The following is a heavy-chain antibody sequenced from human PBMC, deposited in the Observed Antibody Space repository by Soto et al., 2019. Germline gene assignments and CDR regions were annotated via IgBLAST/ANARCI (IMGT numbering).Heavy chain of an antibody. J-gene: IGHJ4*01. Sequence: SETLSLTCTFSGGSINDYYWSWTRQPPGKGLEWIAYGLRPDYTGYNPSLRNRVTISSDTPKNQFSLRLISVTAADTAVYYCVAGPDRAKSAYWGQGTLVTVSS. V-gene: IGHV4-59*01. CDR2: GLRPDYT. CDR3: VAGPDRAKSAY. CDR1: GGSINDYY.